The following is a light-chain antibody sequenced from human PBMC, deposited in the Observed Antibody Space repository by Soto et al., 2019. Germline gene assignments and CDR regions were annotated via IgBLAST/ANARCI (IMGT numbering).Light chain of an antibody. CDR1: QSVSSN. CDR3: QQYNTWPPCT. V-gene: IGKV3-15*01. CDR2: GAS. Sequence: EIVMTQSPATLSVSPGERATLSCRASQSVSSNLAWYQQKPGQAPRLLIYGASTRAPGIPARFSGSGSGTEFTLTISSLQSEDFAVYYCQQYNTWPPCTFGQGTKLEIK. J-gene: IGKJ2*02.